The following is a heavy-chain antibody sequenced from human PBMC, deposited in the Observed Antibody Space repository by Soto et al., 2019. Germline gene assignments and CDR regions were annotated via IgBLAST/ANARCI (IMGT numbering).Heavy chain of an antibody. D-gene: IGHD1-1*01. CDR3: AVLLGRPPQGPTTLASRDFDH. V-gene: IGHV5-10-1*01. J-gene: IGHJ4*02. Sequence: PGESLKISCKASGYIFIHFWIAWVRQMPGTGLERMGRIDPTDPYVDDSPSAEGHVTLSSDRSKNTAYLQWNSLEASDTAIYYGAVLLGRPPQGPTTLASRDFDHWGQGTRVTVSS. CDR2: IDPTDPYV. CDR1: GYIFIHFW.